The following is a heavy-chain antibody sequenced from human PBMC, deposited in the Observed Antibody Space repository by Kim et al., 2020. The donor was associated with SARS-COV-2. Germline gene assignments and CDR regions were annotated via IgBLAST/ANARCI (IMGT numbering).Heavy chain of an antibody. V-gene: IGHV4-39*01. D-gene: IGHD2-15*01. J-gene: IGHJ4*02. CDR3: ARLPSVVAAPPDY. Sequence: SETLSLTCTVSGGSISSSSYYWGWIRQPPGKGLEWIGSIYYSGSTYYNPSLKSRVTISVDTSKNQFSLKLSSVTAADTAVYYCARLPSVVAAPPDYWGQGTLVTVSS. CDR2: IYYSGST. CDR1: GGSISSSSYY.